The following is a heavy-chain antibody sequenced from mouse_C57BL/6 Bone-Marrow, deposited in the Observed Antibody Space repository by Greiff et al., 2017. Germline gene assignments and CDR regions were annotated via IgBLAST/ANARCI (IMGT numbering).Heavy chain of an antibody. J-gene: IGHJ2*01. CDR3: AIYYGSSYDYFDY. D-gene: IGHD1-1*01. Sequence: QVQLQQSGAELAKPGASVKLSCKASGYTFTSYWMHWVKQRPGQGMEWIGYINPSSGYTKYNQKFKDKATLTADKSSSTAYMQLSSLTYEDSAVYYCAIYYGSSYDYFDYWGQGTTLTVSS. CDR1: GYTFTSYW. CDR2: INPSSGYT. V-gene: IGHV1-7*01.